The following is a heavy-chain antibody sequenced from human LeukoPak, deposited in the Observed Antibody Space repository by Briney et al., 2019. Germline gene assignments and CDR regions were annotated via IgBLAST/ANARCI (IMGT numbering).Heavy chain of an antibody. V-gene: IGHV5-51*01. J-gene: IGHJ6*02. CDR2: IYPGDSDT. CDR3: ARQDGYNPRHYGMDD. D-gene: IGHD5-24*01. CDR1: GYSFTSYW. Sequence: GESLKISCKGSGYSFTSYWIGWVRQMPGKGLEWMGIIYPGDSDTRYSPSFQGQVTISADKSISTAYLQWSSLKASDTAMYYCARQDGYNPRHYGMDDWGQETTVTVSS.